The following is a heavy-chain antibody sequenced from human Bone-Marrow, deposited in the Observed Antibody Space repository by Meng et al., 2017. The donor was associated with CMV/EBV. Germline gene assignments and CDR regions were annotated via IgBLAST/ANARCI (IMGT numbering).Heavy chain of an antibody. J-gene: IGHJ4*02. D-gene: IGHD3-10*01. CDR1: GFTVSSDY. V-gene: IGHV3-53*01. Sequence: GESLKISCAASGFTVSSDYMSWVRQAPGKGLEWVSVIYSGGSTYYADSVKGRFTISRDNSKNTPYLQMNSRRAEDTAVYDCARGPRRGELRYWGQGTLVTVSS. CDR2: IYSGGST. CDR3: ARGPRRGELRY.